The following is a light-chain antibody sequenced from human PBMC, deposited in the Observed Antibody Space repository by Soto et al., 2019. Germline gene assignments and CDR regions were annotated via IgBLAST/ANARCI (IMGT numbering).Light chain of an antibody. Sequence: PSSLYASVGDTVSIPCRSSQDVGRWLSWYQQKPGKAPKILIFATSTLQSGVPSRFSGSGSGTDLTITITSLKSEDFATYYCQQARSFPVTFGQGTRLEIK. CDR2: ATS. CDR1: QDVGRW. J-gene: IGKJ5*01. CDR3: QQARSFPVT. V-gene: IGKV1D-12*01.